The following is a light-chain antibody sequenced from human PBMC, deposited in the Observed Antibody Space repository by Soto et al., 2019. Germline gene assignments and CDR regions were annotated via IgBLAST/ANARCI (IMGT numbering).Light chain of an antibody. V-gene: IGLV2-14*01. CDR2: EVS. J-gene: IGLJ1*01. CDR3: SSYTSSTTLYV. Sequence: QSALTQPASVSGSPGQSITISCTGNSSDVGGFNYVSWHQQHPGKAPKVMIYEVSNRPSGVSNRFSGSKSGNTASLTISGLQAEDESDYYCSSYTSSTTLYVFGTGTKLTVL. CDR1: SSDVGGFNY.